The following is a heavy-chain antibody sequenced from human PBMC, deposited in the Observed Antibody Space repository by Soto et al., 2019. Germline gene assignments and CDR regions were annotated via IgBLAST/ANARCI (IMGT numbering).Heavy chain of an antibody. V-gene: IGHV3-66*01. D-gene: IGHD6-19*01. CDR3: ARDRSSGYHDY. CDR1: GFTVSSNY. CDR2: IYSGGST. Sequence: PGGSLRLSCAASGFTVSSNYMSWVRQAPGKGLEWVSVIYSGGSTYYADSVKGRFTISRDNSKNMLYLQMNSLRAEDTAVYYCARDRSSGYHDYWGQGTLVTVSS. J-gene: IGHJ4*02.